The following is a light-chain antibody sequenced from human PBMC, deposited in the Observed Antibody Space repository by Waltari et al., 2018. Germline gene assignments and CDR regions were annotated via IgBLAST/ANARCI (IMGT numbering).Light chain of an antibody. V-gene: IGKV2-28*01. J-gene: IGKJ2*01. Sequence: DIVMTQFPLSLHVIPGEPAPISCRSSQSLLHSNGYHCLDWYLQKPGQSPLLLIYLGSNRASGVPDRFSGSGSGTDFTLQISRVEAEDVGVYYCMQALQIPDTFGQGTKLEIK. CDR1: QSLLHSNGYHC. CDR3: MQALQIPDT. CDR2: LGS.